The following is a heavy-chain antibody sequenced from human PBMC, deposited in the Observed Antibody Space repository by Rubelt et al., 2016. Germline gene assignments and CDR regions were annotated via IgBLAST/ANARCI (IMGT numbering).Heavy chain of an antibody. J-gene: IGHJ6*02. D-gene: IGHD7-27*01. CDR3: VKELGHYFGLDV. V-gene: IGHV3-23*01. CDR2: LSGSGGST. Sequence: EVQLLESGGGLVQPGGSLRLSCVASGFNFNNNAMSWVRQAPGKGLEWVSGLSGSGGSTSYADPVTGRFTISRENSKNTLSLQLNSLRAEDTAVYYCVKELGHYFGLDVWGQGTTVSVAS. CDR1: GFNFNNNA.